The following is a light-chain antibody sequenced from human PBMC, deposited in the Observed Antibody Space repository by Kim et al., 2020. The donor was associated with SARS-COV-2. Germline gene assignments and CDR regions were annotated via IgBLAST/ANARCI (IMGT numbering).Light chain of an antibody. Sequence: DIQMTQSPSTLSASVGDRVTITCRASQSVDNLLAWYQQKPGKGPKLLIYKVTILESGVPSRFSGSGSGTEFTLTITNLQLDDFATYYCQQYTSFSSTFGQGTKLEI. J-gene: IGKJ2*01. CDR3: QQYTSFSST. CDR1: QSVDNL. CDR2: KVT. V-gene: IGKV1-5*03.